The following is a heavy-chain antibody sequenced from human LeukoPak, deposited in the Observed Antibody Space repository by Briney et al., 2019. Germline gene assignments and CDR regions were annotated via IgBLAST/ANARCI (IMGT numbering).Heavy chain of an antibody. CDR3: VKEDSPAAYDSSGKTDY. CDR1: GFTFSSYG. V-gene: IGHV3-30*18. CDR2: ISYDGSNK. Sequence: PGGSLRLSCAASGFTFSSYGMHWVRQAPGKGLEWVAVISYDGSNKYYADSVKGRFTISRDNSKNTLYLQMNSLRAEDTAVYYCVKEDSPAAYDSSGKTDYWGQGTLVTVSS. D-gene: IGHD3-22*01. J-gene: IGHJ4*02.